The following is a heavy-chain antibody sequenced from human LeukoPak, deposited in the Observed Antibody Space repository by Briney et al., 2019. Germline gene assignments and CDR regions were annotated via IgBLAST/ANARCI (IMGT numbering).Heavy chain of an antibody. J-gene: IGHJ6*03. D-gene: IGHD3-3*01. CDR1: GFTFSDYY. CDR3: ARSITIFGVVTKYYYYYYMDV. V-gene: IGHV4-38-2*01. CDR2: IYYSGST. Sequence: PGGSLRLSCAASGFTFSDYYMSWIRQPPGKGLEWIGSIYYSGSTYYNPSLKSRVTISVDTSKNQFSLKLSSVTAADTAVYYCARSITIFGVVTKYYYYYYMDVWGKGTTVTVSS.